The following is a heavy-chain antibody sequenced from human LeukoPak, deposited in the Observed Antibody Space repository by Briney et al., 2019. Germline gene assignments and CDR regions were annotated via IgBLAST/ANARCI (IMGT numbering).Heavy chain of an antibody. D-gene: IGHD2-2*01. CDR2: LNHRGST. CDR1: GGSFSAYY. Sequence: SETLSLTCAVYGGSFSAYYWSWIRHPPGKALEWLGELNHRGSTNYNPSLKSRVTISVDTSKNQCSLKLSSVTAADTAVYYCARLLGIVVVPAASLSWYFDLWGRGTLVSVSS. J-gene: IGHJ2*01. CDR3: ARLLGIVVVPAASLSWYFDL. V-gene: IGHV4-34*01.